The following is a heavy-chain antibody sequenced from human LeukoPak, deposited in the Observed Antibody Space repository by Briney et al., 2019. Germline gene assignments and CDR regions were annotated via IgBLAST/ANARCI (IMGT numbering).Heavy chain of an antibody. CDR1: GGSISSGGYY. J-gene: IGHJ3*02. CDR2: IYYSGST. CDR3: ARDMAVDCSSTSCYSAFDI. D-gene: IGHD2-2*01. V-gene: IGHV4-31*03. Sequence: PSETLSLTCTVSGGSISSGGYYWSWIRQPPGKGLEWIGYIYYSGSTYYNPSLKSRVTISVDTSKNQFSLKLSSVTAADTAVYYCARDMAVDCSSTSCYSAFDIWGQGTMVTVSS.